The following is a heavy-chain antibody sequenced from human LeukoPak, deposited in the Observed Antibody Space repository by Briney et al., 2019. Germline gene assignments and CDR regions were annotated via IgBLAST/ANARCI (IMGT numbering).Heavy chain of an antibody. CDR3: ARGTERVSIFDY. CDR2: IYYSGST. Sequence: SETLSLTCTVSGDSINSYYWSWLRQPPGKGLEWIGYIYYSGSTNYNPSLKSRVTISVDTSKNQFSLKLTSVTAADTAVYYCARGTERVSIFDYWGQGTLVTVSS. J-gene: IGHJ4*02. CDR1: GDSINSYY. D-gene: IGHD1-7*01. V-gene: IGHV4-59*01.